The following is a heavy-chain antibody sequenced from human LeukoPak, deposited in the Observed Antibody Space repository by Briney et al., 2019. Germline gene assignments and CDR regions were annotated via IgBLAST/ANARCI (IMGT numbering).Heavy chain of an antibody. CDR3: ARVRNDFWSGYYLVDP. J-gene: IGHJ5*02. Sequence: GASVKVSCKASGGTFSSYAISWVRQAPGQGLEWMGGIIPIFGTANYAQKFQGRVTITADESTSTAYMELSSLRSEDTAVYYCARVRNDFWSGYYLVDPWGQGTLVTVSS. D-gene: IGHD3-3*01. CDR2: IIPIFGTA. CDR1: GGTFSSYA. V-gene: IGHV1-69*13.